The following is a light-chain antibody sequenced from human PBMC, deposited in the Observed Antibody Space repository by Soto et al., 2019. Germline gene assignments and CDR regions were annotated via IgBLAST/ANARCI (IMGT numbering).Light chain of an antibody. CDR1: SSNIGAGYD. J-gene: IGLJ3*02. CDR2: GNS. Sequence: QSVLTQPPSVSGASGQRVTISCTGCSSNIGAGYDVHWYQQLPGTAPKLLIYGNSNRPSGVPDRFSGSKSGTSASLAITGLQAEDVADYYCQSYDSSLSALFGGGTKLTVL. V-gene: IGLV1-40*01. CDR3: QSYDSSLSAL.